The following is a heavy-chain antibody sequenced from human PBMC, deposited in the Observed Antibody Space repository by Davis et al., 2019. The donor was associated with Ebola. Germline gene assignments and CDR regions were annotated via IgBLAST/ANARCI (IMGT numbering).Heavy chain of an antibody. V-gene: IGHV1-69*04. Sequence: SVKVSCKASGYTFTSYAISWVRQAPGQGLEWMGRIIPILGIANYAQKFQGRVTITADKSTSTAYMELSSLRSEDTAVYYCARDRFTLGIDYWGQGTLVTVSS. CDR2: IIPILGIA. CDR1: GYTFTSYA. D-gene: IGHD3-16*01. CDR3: ARDRFTLGIDY. J-gene: IGHJ4*02.